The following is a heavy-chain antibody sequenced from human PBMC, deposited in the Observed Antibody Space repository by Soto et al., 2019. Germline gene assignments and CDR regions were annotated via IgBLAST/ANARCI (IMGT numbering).Heavy chain of an antibody. J-gene: IGHJ3*02. CDR3: ARGPKWSGYCSSTSCYPTGAFDI. Sequence: EVQLVESGGGLVQPGGSLRLSCAASGFTVSSNYMSWVRRAPGKGLEWVSVIYSGGSTYYADSVKGRFTISRDNSKNTLYLQMNSLRAEDTAVYYCARGPKWSGYCSSTSCYPTGAFDIWGQGTMVTVSS. CDR1: GFTVSSNY. D-gene: IGHD2-2*01. V-gene: IGHV3-66*01. CDR2: IYSGGST.